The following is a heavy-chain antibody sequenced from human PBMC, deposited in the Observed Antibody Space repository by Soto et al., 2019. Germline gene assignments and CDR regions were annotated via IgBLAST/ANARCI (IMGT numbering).Heavy chain of an antibody. CDR1: GFSLSSIGMG. V-gene: IGHV2-5*02. Sequence: QITVKESGLTLVKPTETLTLTCTFSGFSLSSIGMGVGWIRQPPGKALEWLALIYWDDDKRYSPSLSSRLTITKDPSKTEVDLTMTNMGPVETATYYCARLTRGVYDSGRLWEKFDYWGQGTLVTVSS. CDR2: IYWDDDK. CDR3: ARLTRGVYDSGRLWEKFDY. J-gene: IGHJ4*02. D-gene: IGHD3-10*01.